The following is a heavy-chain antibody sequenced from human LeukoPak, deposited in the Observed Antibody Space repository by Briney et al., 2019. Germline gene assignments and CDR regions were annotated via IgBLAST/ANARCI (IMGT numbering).Heavy chain of an antibody. CDR1: GGSISSYY. CDR3: ATTTIRLGF. V-gene: IGHV4-59*12. CDR2: IYYSGST. D-gene: IGHD1-26*01. J-gene: IGHJ4*02. Sequence: SETLSLTCTVSGGSISSYYWSWIRQPPGKGLEWIGYIYYSGSTNYNPSLKSRVTISVDTSNNQFSLRLSSVTAADTAVYYCATTTIRLGFWGQGTLVTVSS.